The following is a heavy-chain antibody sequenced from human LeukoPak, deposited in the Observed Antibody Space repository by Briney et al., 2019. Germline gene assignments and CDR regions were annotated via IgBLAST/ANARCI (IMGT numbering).Heavy chain of an antibody. CDR2: EHFSGYA. J-gene: IGHJ2*01. CDR3: ARRGFFGSGNYYNPSSYFDV. D-gene: IGHD3-10*01. V-gene: IGHV4-59*12. CDR1: ADSISSYY. Sequence: SETLSLTCSISADSISSYYWGWIRQTPQRGLELIGYEHFSGYADYNPSLKSRVNLSVDTTKKLISLRLTSVTAADTAVYYCARRGFFGSGNYYNPSSYFDVWGRGALVTVSS.